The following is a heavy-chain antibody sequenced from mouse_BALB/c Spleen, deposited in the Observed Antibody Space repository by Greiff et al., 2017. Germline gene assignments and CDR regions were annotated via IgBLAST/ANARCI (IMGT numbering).Heavy chain of an antibody. CDR2: ISSGSSTI. J-gene: IGHJ3*01. CDR1: GFAFSSFG. D-gene: IGHD2-2*01. Sequence: EVMLVESGGGLVKPGGSLKLSCAASGFAFSSFGMHWVRQAPEKGLEWVAYISSGSSTIYYADTVKGRFTISRDNPKNTLFLQMTSLRSEDTAMYYCARSGIYYGYPWFAYWGQGTLVTVSA. V-gene: IGHV5-17*02. CDR3: ARSGIYYGYPWFAY.